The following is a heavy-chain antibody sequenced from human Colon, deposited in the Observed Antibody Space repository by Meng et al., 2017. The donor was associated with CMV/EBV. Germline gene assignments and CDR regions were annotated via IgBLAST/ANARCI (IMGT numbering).Heavy chain of an antibody. CDR3: ATDTLARGVIEYFYGMDV. D-gene: IGHD3-10*01. V-gene: IGHV1-69*06. CDR2: IIPVIGTT. CDR1: GGTFLSYG. Sequence: SVMVSCKASGGTFLSYGYSWVRQAPGQALEWMGGIIPVIGTTNYAHKFQGRVTISADRSTSTAYLELSGLRSEDTAVYYCATDTLARGVIEYFYGMDVWGQGTTVTVSS. J-gene: IGHJ6*02.